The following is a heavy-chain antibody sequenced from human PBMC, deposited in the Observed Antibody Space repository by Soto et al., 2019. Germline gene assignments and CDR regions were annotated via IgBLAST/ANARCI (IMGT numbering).Heavy chain of an antibody. Sequence: SETLSLTCTVSGGSISSYYWSWIRQPPGKGLEWIGYIYYSGGTNYNPSLKSRVTISVDTSKNQFSLKLSSVTAADTAVYYCARGSYYYGSGAPGYYMDVWGKGTTVTVS. CDR2: IYYSGGT. CDR3: ARGSYYYGSGAPGYYMDV. CDR1: GGSISSYY. D-gene: IGHD3-10*01. V-gene: IGHV4-59*01. J-gene: IGHJ6*03.